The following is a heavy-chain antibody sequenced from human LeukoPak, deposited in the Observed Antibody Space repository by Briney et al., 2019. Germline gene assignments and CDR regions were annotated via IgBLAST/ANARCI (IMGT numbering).Heavy chain of an antibody. J-gene: IGHJ5*02. CDR1: GGSISNYS. CDR3: ARRISGDYGNWLDP. V-gene: IGHV4-59*01. D-gene: IGHD4-17*01. CDR2: VYHSGNT. Sequence: RASETLSLTCTVSGGSISNYSWNWIRQPPGKRLEWIGSVYHSGNTNYNPSLGSQVTMSVDTSKNQFSLKLNSVTATDTAVYYCARRISGDYGNWLDPWGQGTLVTVSS.